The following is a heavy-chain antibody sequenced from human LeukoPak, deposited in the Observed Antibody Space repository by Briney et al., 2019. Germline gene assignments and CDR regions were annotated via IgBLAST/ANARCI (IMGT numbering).Heavy chain of an antibody. Sequence: PGGSLRLSCAASGFTFSGSAMHWVRQASGKGLEWVSGISGGGGTTYYEDSVKGRFTISRDNSMNTLYLQMNSLRAEDTALYYCAKRYTSSWALDQWGQGTLVTVSS. J-gene: IGHJ4*02. CDR2: ISGGGGTT. CDR3: AKRYTSSWALDQ. D-gene: IGHD6-13*01. V-gene: IGHV3-23*01. CDR1: GFTFSGSA.